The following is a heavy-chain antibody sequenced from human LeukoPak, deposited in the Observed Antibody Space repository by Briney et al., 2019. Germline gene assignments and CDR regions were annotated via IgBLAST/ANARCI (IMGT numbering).Heavy chain of an antibody. J-gene: IGHJ4*02. CDR3: ASGYSSGWYLNY. CDR1: GYTFTSYG. D-gene: IGHD6-19*01. V-gene: IGHV1-18*01. CDR2: ISAYNGNT. Sequence: GASVKVSCKASGYTFTSYGISWVRQAPGQGLEWMGWISAYNGNTNYAQKFQGRVTITADKSTSTAYMELSSLRSEDTAVYYCASGYSSGWYLNYWGQGTLVTVSS.